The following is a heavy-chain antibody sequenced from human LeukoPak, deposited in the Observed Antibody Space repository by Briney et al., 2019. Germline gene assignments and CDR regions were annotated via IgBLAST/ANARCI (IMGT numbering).Heavy chain of an antibody. D-gene: IGHD2-2*02. Sequence: PGGSLRLSCAASGFTFISYWMHWVRQAPGKGLVWVSRINSDGSSTNYVDSVKGRFTISRDNAKNTLYLHMNSLRAEDTAVYYCARSCSSNSCYSCDYWGQGTLVTVSS. J-gene: IGHJ4*02. CDR1: GFTFISYW. V-gene: IGHV3-74*01. CDR2: INSDGSST. CDR3: ARSCSSNSCYSCDY.